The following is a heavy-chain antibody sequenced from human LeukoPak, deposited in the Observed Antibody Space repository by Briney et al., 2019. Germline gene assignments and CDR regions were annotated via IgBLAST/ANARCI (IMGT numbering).Heavy chain of an antibody. Sequence: GGPLRLSCAASGFTFSSYAMHWVRQAPGKGLEWVAVISYDGSNKYYADSVKGRFTISRDNSKNTLYLQMNSLRAEDTAVYYCARGPDYWGQGTLVTVSS. J-gene: IGHJ4*02. CDR3: ARGPDY. V-gene: IGHV3-30-3*01. CDR1: GFTFSSYA. CDR2: ISYDGSNK.